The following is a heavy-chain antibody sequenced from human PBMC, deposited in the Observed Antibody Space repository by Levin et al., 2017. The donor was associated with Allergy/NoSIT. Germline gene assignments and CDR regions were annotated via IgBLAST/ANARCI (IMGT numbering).Heavy chain of an antibody. D-gene: IGHD4-17*01. CDR1: GGSISSSSYY. Sequence: KPSETLSLTCTVSGGSISSSSYYWGWIRQPPGKGLEWIGSIYYSGSTYYNPSLKSRVTISVDTSKNQFSLKLSSVTAADTAVYYCARVTVTTLFDYWGQGTLVTVSS. CDR3: ARVTVTTLFDY. J-gene: IGHJ4*02. CDR2: IYYSGST. V-gene: IGHV4-39*07.